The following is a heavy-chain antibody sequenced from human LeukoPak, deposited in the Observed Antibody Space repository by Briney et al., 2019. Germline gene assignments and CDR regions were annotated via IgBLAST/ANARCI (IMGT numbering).Heavy chain of an antibody. CDR2: INHSGST. J-gene: IGHJ4*02. D-gene: IGHD3-3*01. CDR1: GGSFSGYY. CDR3: ARSGESFTHSRTTIFGVVPYFDY. Sequence: SETLSLTCAVYGGSFSGYYWSWIRQPPGKGLEWIGEINHSGSTNYNPSLKSRVTISVDTSKNQFSLKLSSVTAADTAVYYCARSGESFTHSRTTIFGVVPYFDYWGQGTLVTVSS. V-gene: IGHV4-34*01.